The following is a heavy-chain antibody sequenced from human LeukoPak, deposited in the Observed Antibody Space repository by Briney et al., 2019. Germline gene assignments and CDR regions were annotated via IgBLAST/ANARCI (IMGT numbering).Heavy chain of an antibody. CDR2: IYTSGST. J-gene: IGHJ3*02. CDR3: ARDYCSSTSCYGWSGREAFDI. Sequence: SETLSLTCTVSGGSISSYYWSWIRQPAGKGLEWIGRIYTSGSTNYNPSLKSRVTMPVDTSKNQFSLKLSSVTAADTAVYYCARDYCSSTSCYGWSGREAFDIWGQGTMVTVSS. CDR1: GGSISSYY. V-gene: IGHV4-4*07. D-gene: IGHD2-2*01.